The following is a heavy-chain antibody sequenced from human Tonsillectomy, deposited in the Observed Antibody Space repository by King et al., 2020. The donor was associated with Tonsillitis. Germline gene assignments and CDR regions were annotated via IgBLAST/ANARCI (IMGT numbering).Heavy chain of an antibody. Sequence: VQLQESGSGLVKPSQTLSLTCAVSGGSISSGGYSWSWIRQPPGKGLEWIGYIYHSGSTYYNPSLKSRVTITVDRSKNQFSLKLSSVTAADTAVYFCARAPRAGECAFDIWGQGTMVTVSS. CDR2: IYHSGST. J-gene: IGHJ3*02. CDR1: GGSISSGGYS. V-gene: IGHV4-30-2*01. CDR3: ARAPRAGECAFDI. D-gene: IGHD3-16*01.